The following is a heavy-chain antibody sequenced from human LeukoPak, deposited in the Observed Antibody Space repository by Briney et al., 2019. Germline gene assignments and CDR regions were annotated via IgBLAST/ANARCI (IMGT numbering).Heavy chain of an antibody. CDR3: AKDARRTSGWYFFDY. J-gene: IGHJ4*02. CDR1: GFAFSSQA. D-gene: IGHD6-19*01. Sequence: GGSLRLSCAASGFAFSSQAMGWVRQAPGKGLEWVSVISDSGSITYYADFVKGRFTISRDNSKNTLFLQMNSLRADDTAVYYCAKDARRTSGWYFFDYWGQGSLVTVSS. CDR2: ISDSGSIT. V-gene: IGHV3-23*01.